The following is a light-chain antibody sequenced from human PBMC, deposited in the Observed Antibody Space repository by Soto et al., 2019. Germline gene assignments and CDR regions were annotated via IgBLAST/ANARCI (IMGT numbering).Light chain of an antibody. CDR3: QQYYTWPLT. CDR1: QSVSSY. CDR2: DAS. V-gene: IGKV3-11*01. J-gene: IGKJ5*01. Sequence: EIVFTQSPATLSLSTGERATLSCRASQSVSSYLAWYQQKPGQAPRLLIYDASNRATGIPARFSGSGSGTDFTLTISRLEPKDFAVYYCQQYYTWPLTFGQGTRLEIK.